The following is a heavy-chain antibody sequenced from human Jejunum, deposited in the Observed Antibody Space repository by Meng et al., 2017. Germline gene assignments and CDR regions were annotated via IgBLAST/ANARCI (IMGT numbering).Heavy chain of an antibody. CDR1: RCSPAPASY. CDR3: ARALRERYFDS. D-gene: IGHD1-14*01. CDR2: VWPSGAT. V-gene: IGHV4-38-2*02. Sequence: PCATHSLPCTGVRCSPAPASYGAWLVNAPGKGLDWFGEVWPSGATYYNPSRCSRITISIATSTNQFSLEVAFLTAADTAVYYCARALRERYFDSWGQGTLVTVSS. J-gene: IGHJ4*02.